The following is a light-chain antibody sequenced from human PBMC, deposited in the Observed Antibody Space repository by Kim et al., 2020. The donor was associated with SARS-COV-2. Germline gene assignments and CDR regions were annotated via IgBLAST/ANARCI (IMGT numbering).Light chain of an antibody. CDR3: CSYADRYTRV. CDR1: SDDVGRLNY. J-gene: IGLJ7*01. V-gene: IGLV2-11*01. Sequence: GQSLPRSCAGTSDDVGRLNYDPWNQQSPGKAQRLLIYDGKERTSGVPARFSGSKTGSTASLTIYGLQAEDEADYYCCSYADRYTRVFGGGTQLTVL. CDR2: DGK.